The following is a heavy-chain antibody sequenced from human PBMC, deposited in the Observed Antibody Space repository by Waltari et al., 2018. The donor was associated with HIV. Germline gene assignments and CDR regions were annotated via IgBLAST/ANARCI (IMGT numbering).Heavy chain of an antibody. CDR2: VSFDGRIE. D-gene: IGHD6-19*01. J-gene: IGHJ1*01. V-gene: IGHV3-30*04. Sequence: QVQLVESGGGVVQPGRSLRLSCAASGFTFSNYAIHWVRQAPGKGLEWVAIVSFDGRIEYYAESVKGRFSVSRDDSKNRVHLQIYTLRLEDTAVYYCARDSLVRSGWQRVGHLQYWGQGTLVTVSS. CDR3: ARDSLVRSGWQRVGHLQY. CDR1: GFTFSNYA.